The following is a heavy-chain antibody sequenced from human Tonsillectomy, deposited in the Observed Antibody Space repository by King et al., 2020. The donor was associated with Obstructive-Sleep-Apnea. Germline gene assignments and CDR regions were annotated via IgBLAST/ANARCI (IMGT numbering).Heavy chain of an antibody. V-gene: IGHV3-9*01. J-gene: IGHJ3*02. Sequence: VQLVESGGGLVQPGRSLRLSCAASGFTFDDYAMHWVRQAPGKGLEWVSGSSWNSGSIGYADSVKGRFTISRDNAKNSLYLQMNSLRAEDTALYYCAKVWAAGPSLDAFDIWGQGTMVTVSS. CDR2: SSWNSGSI. CDR1: GFTFDDYA. CDR3: AKVWAAGPSLDAFDI. D-gene: IGHD6-13*01.